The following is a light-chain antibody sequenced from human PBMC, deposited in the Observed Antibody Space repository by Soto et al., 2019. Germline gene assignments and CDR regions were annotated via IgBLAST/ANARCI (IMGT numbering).Light chain of an antibody. CDR3: QQYYSSSPEQST. V-gene: IGKV4-1*01. CDR2: WAS. Sequence: DIVMTQSPGSLAVSLGERATISCKSSQSVLYRSDNKNYLAWYQHKPGQPPKLLIYWASTRESGVPDRFSGSGSGTDFHLIISSLQPEDVSVYYCQQYYSSSPEQSTFGQGTKLDI. CDR1: QSVLYRSDNKNY. J-gene: IGKJ2*01.